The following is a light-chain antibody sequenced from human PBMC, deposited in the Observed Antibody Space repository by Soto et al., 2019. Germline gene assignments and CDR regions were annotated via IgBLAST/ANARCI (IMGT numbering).Light chain of an antibody. CDR1: SGDVGGYNY. CDR2: DVS. V-gene: IGLV2-11*01. Sequence: QSALTQPRSWSGSPGQSVTISCTGTSGDVGGYNYVSWYQKYPGKAPRLMIYDVSKRPSGVPDRFSGAKSGNTASLTISVLQAEDEADYYCRSQAGSFTVVFGGGTKLTVL. J-gene: IGLJ2*01. CDR3: RSQAGSFTVV.